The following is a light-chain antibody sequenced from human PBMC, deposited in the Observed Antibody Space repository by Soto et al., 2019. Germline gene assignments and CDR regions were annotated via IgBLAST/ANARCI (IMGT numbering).Light chain of an antibody. V-gene: IGKV3-20*01. CDR2: GAS. J-gene: IGKJ1*01. CDR3: QQYVSSVT. CDR1: QSVDSSF. Sequence: EIVLTQSPGSLSLSPGERATLSCRASQSVDSSFFAWYQKKPGQAPRLLIYGASKRATGIPDRFSGSGSGTDFTLTISSLEPGGFAVYYCQQYVSSVTFGQGTKVEIK.